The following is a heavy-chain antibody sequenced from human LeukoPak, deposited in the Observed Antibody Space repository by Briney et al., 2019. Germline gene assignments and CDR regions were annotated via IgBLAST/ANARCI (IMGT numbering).Heavy chain of an antibody. J-gene: IGHJ4*02. V-gene: IGHV4-34*01. Sequence: PSETLSLTCAVYGGSFSGYYWSWIRQPPGKGLEWIGEINHSGSTNYNPSLKSRVTISVDTSKNQFSLKLSSVTAADTAVYYCARQRASRRTPQIAVAGTYYFDYWGQGTLVTVSS. CDR1: GGSFSGYY. CDR2: INHSGST. CDR3: ARQRASRRTPQIAVAGTYYFDY. D-gene: IGHD6-19*01.